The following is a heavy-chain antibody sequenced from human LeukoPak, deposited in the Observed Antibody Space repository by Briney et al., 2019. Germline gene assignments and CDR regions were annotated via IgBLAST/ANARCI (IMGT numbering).Heavy chain of an antibody. Sequence: HPGGSLRLSCAASGFTFSSYGMHWVRQAPGKGLEWVAVISYDGSNKYYADSVKGRFTISRDNSKNTLYLQMNSLRAEDTAVYYCAKTKVPNFYGSGSYVDYWGQGTLVTVSS. D-gene: IGHD3-10*01. CDR2: ISYDGSNK. CDR3: AKTKVPNFYGSGSYVDY. V-gene: IGHV3-30*18. CDR1: GFTFSSYG. J-gene: IGHJ4*02.